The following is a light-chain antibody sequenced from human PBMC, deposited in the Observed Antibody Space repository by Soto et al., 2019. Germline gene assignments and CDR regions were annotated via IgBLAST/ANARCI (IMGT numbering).Light chain of an antibody. CDR2: EVN. J-gene: IGLJ2*01. CDR3: SSSAGSNTFVV. Sequence: QSALTQPPSASGSPGQSVTISCTGTSSDIGAYNSVSWYQQHPGKAPQLMIYEVNKRPSGVPVRFSGSKSGNTASLTVSGLQAEDEADYYCSSSAGSNTFVVVGGGTKLTVL. V-gene: IGLV2-8*01. CDR1: SSDIGAYNS.